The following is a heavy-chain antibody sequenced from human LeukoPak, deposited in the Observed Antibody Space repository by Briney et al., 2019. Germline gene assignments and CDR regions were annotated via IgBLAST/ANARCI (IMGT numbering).Heavy chain of an antibody. Sequence: VASVKVSCKASGGTFSSYAISWVRQAPGQGLEWMGGIIPIFGTANYAQKFQGRVTITTDESTSTAYMELSSLRSEDTAVYYCATKSDGYFDYWGQGTLVTVSS. D-gene: IGHD5-24*01. CDR1: GGTFSSYA. V-gene: IGHV1-69*05. CDR3: ATKSDGYFDY. J-gene: IGHJ4*02. CDR2: IIPIFGTA.